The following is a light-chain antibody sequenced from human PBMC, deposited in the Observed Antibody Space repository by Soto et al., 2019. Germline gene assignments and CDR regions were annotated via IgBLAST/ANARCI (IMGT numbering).Light chain of an antibody. CDR1: QSVGSNY. V-gene: IGKV3-20*01. CDR2: GAS. Sequence: ESVSTQFLGTLSLSPGERATLSCRASQSVGSNYLAWYQQRPGQPPNLLIFGASHRAPDIPDRFSGSGSGTDFTLTISRLEPEDFAVYYCQQYGSSIQTFGQGAKVDVK. CDR3: QQYGSSIQT. J-gene: IGKJ1*01.